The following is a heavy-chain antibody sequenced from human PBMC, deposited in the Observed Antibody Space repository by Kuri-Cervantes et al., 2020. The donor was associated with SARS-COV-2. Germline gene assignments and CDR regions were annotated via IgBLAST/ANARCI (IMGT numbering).Heavy chain of an antibody. CDR2: ISWNSGSI. D-gene: IGHD3-10*01. Sequence: SLKISCAASGFTFSSYVMHWVRQAPGKGLEWVSGISWNSGSIGYADSVKGRFTISRDNAKNSLYLQMNSLRAEDTALYYCAKDPAGSGSTGAFDIWGQGTMVTVSS. CDR1: GFTFSSYV. CDR3: AKDPAGSGSTGAFDI. J-gene: IGHJ3*02. V-gene: IGHV3-9*01.